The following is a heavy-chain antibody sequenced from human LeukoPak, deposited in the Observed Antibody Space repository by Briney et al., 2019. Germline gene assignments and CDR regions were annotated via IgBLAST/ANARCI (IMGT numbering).Heavy chain of an antibody. CDR1: GVSVNNAAYY. CDR2: IDYRGRT. V-gene: IGHV4-31*03. J-gene: IGHJ4*02. D-gene: IGHD5-24*01. CDR3: ARGVRDGYKTFDY. Sequence: SQTLSLTCTVSGVSVNNAAYYWSWIRQHPGKGLEWIGHIDYRGRTNYNPSLKSRVTVSVDTSENQFSLRLSSVTAADTAVYYCARGVRDGYKTFDYWGQGTLVTVSS.